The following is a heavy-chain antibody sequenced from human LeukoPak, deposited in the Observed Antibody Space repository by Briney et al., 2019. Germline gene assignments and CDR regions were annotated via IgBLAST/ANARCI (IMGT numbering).Heavy chain of an antibody. J-gene: IGHJ3*02. CDR2: ISGSGGST. Sequence: PGGSLRLSCAASGFTVSSNYMSWVRQAPGKGLELVSAISGSGGSTYYADSVKGRFTISRDNSKNTLYLQMNSLRAEDTAVYYCAKDRRSGLTVTPDAFDIWGQGTMVTVSS. D-gene: IGHD4-17*01. CDR1: GFTVSSNY. CDR3: AKDRRSGLTVTPDAFDI. V-gene: IGHV3-23*01.